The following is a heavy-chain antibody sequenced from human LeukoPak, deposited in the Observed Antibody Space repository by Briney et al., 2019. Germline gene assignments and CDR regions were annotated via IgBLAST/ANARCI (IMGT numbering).Heavy chain of an antibody. V-gene: IGHV1-8*01. CDR2: MNPNSRNT. J-gene: IGHJ6*02. CDR1: GYTFSNYD. Sequence: ASVKVSCKASGYTFSNYDINWVRQAPGQGLEWMAWMNPNSRNTGYAHKFQGRLTLTRNTSINTAYMELSSLTFEDTAVYYCAXXXXXXXXXXXXTNLIRGLDVWGQGTTVTVSS. D-gene: IGHD2-8*01. CDR3: AXXXXXXXXXXXXTNLIRGLDV.